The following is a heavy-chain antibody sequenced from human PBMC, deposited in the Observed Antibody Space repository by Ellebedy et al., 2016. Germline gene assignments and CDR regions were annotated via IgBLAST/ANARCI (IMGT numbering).Heavy chain of an antibody. CDR1: GFPFSNYR. V-gene: IGHV3-74*01. J-gene: IGHJ4*02. CDR2: IDYDGSNT. CDR3: STTIVAGTNY. D-gene: IGHD6-19*01. Sequence: GESLKISXAVSGFPFSNYRMHWVRQTPGKGLEWVSRIDYDGSNTVYPDSVRGRFTVSRDNARNTLYLQMSSLRAEDTAVYYCSTTIVAGTNYWGQGTLVTVSP.